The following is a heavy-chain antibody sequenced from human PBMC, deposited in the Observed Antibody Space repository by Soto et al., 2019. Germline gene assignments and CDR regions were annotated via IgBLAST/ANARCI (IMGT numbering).Heavy chain of an antibody. D-gene: IGHD3-10*01. V-gene: IGHV3-23*01. J-gene: IGHJ4*02. CDR3: DKPSGGFGEFDY. Sequence: EVQLLESGGGLVQPGGSLRLSCAASGFTFSSYAMSWVRQAPGKGLEWVSALIGSGGRTYYADSVKGRFTISRDNSKNTQCRQINGPRAEDTYVEFCDKPSGGFGEFDYWGQGTMVTVSS. CDR1: GFTFSSYA. CDR2: LIGSGGRT.